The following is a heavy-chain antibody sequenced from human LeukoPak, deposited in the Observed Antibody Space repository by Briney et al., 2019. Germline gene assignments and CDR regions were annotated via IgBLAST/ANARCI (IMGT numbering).Heavy chain of an antibody. J-gene: IGHJ4*02. Sequence: ASVKVSCKASGYTFTSYYMHWVRQAPGQGLEWMGIINPSGGSTSYAQKFQGRVTMTRDTSTSTVYMELSRLRSEDTAVYYCARDAARAMARGDWYFDYWGQGTLVTVSS. CDR3: ARDAARAMARGDWYFDY. D-gene: IGHD3/OR15-3a*01. V-gene: IGHV1-46*01. CDR1: GYTFTSYY. CDR2: INPSGGST.